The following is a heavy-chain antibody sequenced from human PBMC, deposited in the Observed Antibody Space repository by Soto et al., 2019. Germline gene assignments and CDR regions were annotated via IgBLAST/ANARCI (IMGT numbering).Heavy chain of an antibody. CDR3: ARASEGDQYYYCYDGMDV. CDR2: IIPIFGTA. Sequence: QVQLVQSGAEVKKPGSSVKVSCKASGGTFSSYAISWVRQAPGQGLEWMGGIIPIFGTANYAQKFQGRVTITADXXTXTXXMELSSLRSEDTAVYYCARASEGDQYYYCYDGMDVWGQGTTVTVSS. D-gene: IGHD2-21*02. V-gene: IGHV1-69*12. CDR1: GGTFSSYA. J-gene: IGHJ6*02.